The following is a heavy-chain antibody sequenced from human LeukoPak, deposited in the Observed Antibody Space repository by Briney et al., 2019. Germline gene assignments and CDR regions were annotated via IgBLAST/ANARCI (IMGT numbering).Heavy chain of an antibody. V-gene: IGHV4-59*01. Sequence: SETLSLTCTVSGGSISSYYYSWIRQPPGKGLEWIGYIYYSGSTNYNPSLKSRVTISVDTSKNQFSLKLSSVTAADTAVYYCARVSITMIGNDAFDIWGQGTMVTVSS. CDR3: ARVSITMIGNDAFDI. J-gene: IGHJ3*02. D-gene: IGHD3-22*01. CDR1: GGSISSYY. CDR2: IYYSGST.